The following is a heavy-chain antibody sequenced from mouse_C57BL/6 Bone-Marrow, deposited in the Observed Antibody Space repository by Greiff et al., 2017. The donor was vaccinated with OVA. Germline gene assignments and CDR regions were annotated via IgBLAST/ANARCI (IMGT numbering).Heavy chain of an antibody. CDR1: GYTFTDYN. CDR2: INPNNGGT. J-gene: IGHJ2*01. V-gene: IGHV1-22*01. Sequence: EVQLQQSGPELVKPGASVKMSCKASGYTFTDYNMHWVKQSHGKSLEWIGYINPNNGGTSYNQKFKGKATLTVNKSSSTAYMELRSLTSEDSAVYYCARQGDDYADFDYWGQGTTLTVSS. CDR3: ARQGDDYADFDY. D-gene: IGHD2-4*01.